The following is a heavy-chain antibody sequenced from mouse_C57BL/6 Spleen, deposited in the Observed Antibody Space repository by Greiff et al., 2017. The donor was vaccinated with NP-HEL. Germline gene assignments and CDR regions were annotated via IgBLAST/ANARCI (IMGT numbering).Heavy chain of an antibody. CDR3: ARDSTTRFDY. V-gene: IGHV5-4*01. J-gene: IGHJ2*01. CDR2: ISDGGSYT. D-gene: IGHD5-1*01. Sequence: EVQGVESGGGLVKPGGSLKLSCAASGFTFSSYAMSWVRQTPEKRLEWVATISDGGSYTYYPDNVKGRFTISRDNAKNNLYLQMSHLKSEDTAMYYCARDSTTRFDYWGQGTTLTVSS. CDR1: GFTFSSYA.